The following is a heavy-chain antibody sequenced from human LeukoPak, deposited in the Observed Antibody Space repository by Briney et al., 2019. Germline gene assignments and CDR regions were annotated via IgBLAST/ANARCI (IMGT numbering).Heavy chain of an antibody. CDR3: ASGRGSGSLR. CDR2: INPNSGGT. D-gene: IGHD1-26*01. Sequence: ASVKGSCKASGYTFNVYFMQWVRQAPGQGLEWMGWINPNSGGTNYAQKFQGRVTMTLDTSNSAAYMELTSLTPDDTAIYYCASGRGSGSLRWGQGTLVTVSS. V-gene: IGHV1-2*02. J-gene: IGHJ4*02. CDR1: GYTFNVYF.